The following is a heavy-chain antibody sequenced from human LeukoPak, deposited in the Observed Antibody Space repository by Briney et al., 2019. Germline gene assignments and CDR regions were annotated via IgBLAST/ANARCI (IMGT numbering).Heavy chain of an antibody. CDR1: DGSISSGGQS. D-gene: IGHD1-26*01. CDR2: IYHSGST. Sequence: PSETLSLTCDVSDGSISSGGQSWSWIRKPPGKGLGWIRYIYHSGSTYYNPSLKSRVTISVDRSKNQFSLKLSSVTAADTAVYYCARDMGWELGTDRGYFQHWGQCTLVTVSS. CDR3: ARDMGWELGTDRGYFQH. V-gene: IGHV4-30-2*01. J-gene: IGHJ1*01.